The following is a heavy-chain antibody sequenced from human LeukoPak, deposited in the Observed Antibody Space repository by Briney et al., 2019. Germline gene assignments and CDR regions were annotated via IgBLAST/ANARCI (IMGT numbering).Heavy chain of an antibody. V-gene: IGHV3-7*01. Sequence: GGSLRLSCAASGFTFSSYWMSWVRQAPGKGLEWVANIKQDGSEKYYVDSMKGRFTISRDNAKNSLYLQMNSLRAEDTAVYYCAGARVRYAFDIWGQGTMVTVSS. D-gene: IGHD3-10*01. CDR1: GFTFSSYW. CDR2: IKQDGSEK. J-gene: IGHJ3*02. CDR3: AGARVRYAFDI.